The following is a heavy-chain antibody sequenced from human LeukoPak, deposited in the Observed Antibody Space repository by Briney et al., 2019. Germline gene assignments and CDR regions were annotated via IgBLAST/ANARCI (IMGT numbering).Heavy chain of an antibody. V-gene: IGHV4-39*01. CDR1: GGSISSSSYY. D-gene: IGHD2-2*01. Sequence: PWETLSLTCTVSGGSISSSSYYWGWIRQPPGKGLEWIGSIYYSGSTYYNPSLKSRVTISVDTSKNQFSLKLSSVTAADTAVNYCSRSAKEYQLRPPRPRTYFDYWGQGTLVTVSS. J-gene: IGHJ4*02. CDR3: SRSAKEYQLRPPRPRTYFDY. CDR2: IYYSGST.